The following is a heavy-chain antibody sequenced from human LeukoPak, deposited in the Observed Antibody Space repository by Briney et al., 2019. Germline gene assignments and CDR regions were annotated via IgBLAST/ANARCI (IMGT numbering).Heavy chain of an antibody. D-gene: IGHD3-22*01. J-gene: IGHJ4*02. CDR3: ARSADRSGYFREITLYYFDY. CDR1: GFTFSSYA. V-gene: IGHV3-30-3*01. Sequence: GGSLRLSCAASGFTFSSYAMHWVRQAPGKGLEWVAVISYDGSNKYYADSVKGRFTISRDNSKNTLYLQMNGLRAEDTAVYYCARSADRSGYFREITLYYFDYWGQGTLVTVSS. CDR2: ISYDGSNK.